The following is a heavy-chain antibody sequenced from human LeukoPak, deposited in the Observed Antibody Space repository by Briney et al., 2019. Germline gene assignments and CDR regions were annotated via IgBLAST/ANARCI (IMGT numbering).Heavy chain of an antibody. V-gene: IGHV4-59*01. J-gene: IGHJ4*02. D-gene: IGHD3-10*01. CDR2: IYYSGST. CDR1: GGSISSYY. Sequence: KPSETLSLTCTVSGGSISSYYWSWIRQPPGKGLEWIGYIYYSGSTNYNPSLKSRVTISVDTSKNQFSLKLSSVTAADTAVYYCARASLLWFGEWGYFDYWGQGTLVTVSS. CDR3: ARASLLWFGEWGYFDY.